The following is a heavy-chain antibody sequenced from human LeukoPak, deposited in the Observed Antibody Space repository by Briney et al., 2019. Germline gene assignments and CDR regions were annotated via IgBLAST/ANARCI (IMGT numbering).Heavy chain of an antibody. CDR3: ARDPKHSAVWFGELLSYYYYYMDV. D-gene: IGHD3-10*01. J-gene: IGHJ6*03. V-gene: IGHV3-30*04. CDR2: ISYDGSNK. Sequence: GGSLRLSCAASGFTFSSYAMHWVRQAPGKGLEWVAVISYDGSNKYYADSVKGRFTISRDNSKNTLYLQMNSLRAEDTAVYYCARDPKHSAVWFGELLSYYYYYMDVWGKGTTVTVSS. CDR1: GFTFSSYA.